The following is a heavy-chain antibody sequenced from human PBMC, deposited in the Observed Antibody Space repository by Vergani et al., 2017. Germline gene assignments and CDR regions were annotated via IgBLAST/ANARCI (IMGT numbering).Heavy chain of an antibody. Sequence: QLQLQESGPGLVKPSETLSLTCTVSGGSISSSSYYWGWIRQPPGKGLEWIGSIYYSGSTYYNPSLKSRVTISVDTSKNQFSLKLSSVTAADTAVYYCARERDSYGNDYWGQGTLVTVSS. J-gene: IGHJ4*02. D-gene: IGHD5-18*01. CDR2: IYYSGST. V-gene: IGHV4-39*07. CDR1: GGSISSSSYY. CDR3: ARERDSYGNDY.